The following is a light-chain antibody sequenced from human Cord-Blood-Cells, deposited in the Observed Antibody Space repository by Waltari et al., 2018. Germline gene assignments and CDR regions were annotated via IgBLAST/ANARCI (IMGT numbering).Light chain of an antibody. CDR1: SSNIGAGYD. Sequence: QPLLTQPPSVSAAPGQRVTISCTWSSSNIGAGYDVLCYQQLPGTAPKLLIYGNSNRPSGVPDRVSGSKSGPAASLAITGLQAEDEADYDCQSYDSSLSGWVFGGGTKLTVL. J-gene: IGLJ3*02. CDR3: QSYDSSLSGWV. V-gene: IGLV1-40*01. CDR2: GNS.